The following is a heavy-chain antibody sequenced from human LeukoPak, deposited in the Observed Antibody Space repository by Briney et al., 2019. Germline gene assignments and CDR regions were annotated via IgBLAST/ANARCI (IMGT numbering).Heavy chain of an antibody. V-gene: IGHV3-23*01. D-gene: IGHD6-19*01. J-gene: IGHJ3*01. CDR2: VSDSGGST. CDR3: AKTARSVAGTTGAFDF. CDR1: GFTFSNYA. Sequence: AGGSLRLSCAASGFTFSNYAMTWVRQAPGKGLEWVSTVSDSGGSTYYPDSVKGRFTISRDNSKNTLYAQMNSLRAEDTAVYYCAKTARSVAGTTGAFDFWGQGTMVTVSS.